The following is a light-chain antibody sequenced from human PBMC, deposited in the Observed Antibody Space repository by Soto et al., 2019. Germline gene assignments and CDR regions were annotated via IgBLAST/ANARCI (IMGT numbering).Light chain of an antibody. J-gene: IGLJ1*01. CDR2: DGN. CDR3: CSYAGHSTFV. V-gene: IGLV2-23*03. CDR1: SSDVGGYNL. Sequence: QSALTQPASVSGSPRQSITISCTGTSSDVGGYNLVSWYQQHPGKAPKVVIYDGNKRPPGISYRFSASKSGNTASLTISGLRTEDEADYYCCSYAGHSTFVFGSGTKVTVL.